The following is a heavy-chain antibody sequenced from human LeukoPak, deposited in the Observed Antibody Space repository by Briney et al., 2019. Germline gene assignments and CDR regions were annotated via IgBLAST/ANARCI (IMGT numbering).Heavy chain of an antibody. CDR1: GFTFSNYG. J-gene: IGHJ4*02. Sequence: HPGGSLRLSCAASGFTFSNYGMNWVRQAPGKGLEWVSTISGNGGETYHADSVKGRFTISRDNAKNSLYLQMNSLRADDTAVYYCARDRLRLGELPILNKKNNYFDYWGQGTLVTVSS. D-gene: IGHD3-16*01. V-gene: IGHV3-23*01. CDR2: ISGNGGET. CDR3: ARDRLRLGELPILNKKNNYFDY.